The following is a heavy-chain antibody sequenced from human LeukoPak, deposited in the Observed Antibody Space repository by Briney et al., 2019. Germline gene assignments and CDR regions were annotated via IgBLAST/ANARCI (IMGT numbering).Heavy chain of an antibody. Sequence: PSETLSLTCAVSGGSISSGGYSWSWIRQPPGKGLEWIGYIYHSGSTYYNPSLKSRVTISVDRSKNQFSLKLSSVTAADTAVYYCASSTPYSSSWYVGYWGQGTLVTVSS. V-gene: IGHV4-30-2*01. D-gene: IGHD6-13*01. CDR2: IYHSGST. CDR3: ASSTPYSSSWYVGY. J-gene: IGHJ4*02. CDR1: GGSISSGGYS.